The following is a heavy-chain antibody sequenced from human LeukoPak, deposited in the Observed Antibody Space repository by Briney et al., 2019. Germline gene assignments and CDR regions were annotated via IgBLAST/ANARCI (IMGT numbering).Heavy chain of an antibody. CDR1: GFIFSSYA. CDR3: AKDSPIDY. V-gene: IGHV3-30*02. CDR2: IRYDGNNK. Sequence: GGSLRLSCAASGFIFSSYAMHWVRQAPGKGLEWVAFIRYDGNNKYYADSVKGRFSISRDNSKNTLFLQMNSLRAEDTAVYYCAKDSPIDYWGQGTLVTVSS. J-gene: IGHJ4*02.